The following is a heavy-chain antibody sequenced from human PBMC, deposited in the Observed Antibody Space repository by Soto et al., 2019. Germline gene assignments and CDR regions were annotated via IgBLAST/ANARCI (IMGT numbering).Heavy chain of an antibody. CDR2: XXXXXXT. CDR1: GGSISSSSYY. CDR3: ATHRRAAAGTFLAP. Sequence: PSETLSLTCTVSGGSISSSSYYWGWIRQPPGKGLEWIXSXXXXXXTXXXXXXXXRXXTXEETSKNPFYLNLSSVTAADTAVYYCATHRRAAAGTFLAPWGQGTLV. D-gene: IGHD6-13*01. J-gene: IGHJ5*02. V-gene: IGHV4-39*01.